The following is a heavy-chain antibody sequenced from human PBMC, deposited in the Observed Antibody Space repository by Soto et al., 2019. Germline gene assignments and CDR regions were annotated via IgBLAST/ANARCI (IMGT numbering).Heavy chain of an antibody. J-gene: IGHJ6*02. Sequence: TSETLSLTCAVSGYSISSGYYWGWIRQPPGKGLEWIGSIYHSGSTYYNPSLKSRVTISVDTSKNQFSLKLSSVTAAGTAVYYCARGPGYCSSTSCYVVGQYYYYYYGMDVWGQGTTVTVSS. CDR3: ARGPGYCSSTSCYVVGQYYYYYYGMDV. CDR2: IYHSGST. V-gene: IGHV4-38-2*01. CDR1: GYSISSGYY. D-gene: IGHD2-2*01.